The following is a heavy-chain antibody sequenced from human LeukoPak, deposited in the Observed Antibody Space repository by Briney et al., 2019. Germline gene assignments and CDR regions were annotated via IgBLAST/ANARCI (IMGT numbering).Heavy chain of an antibody. V-gene: IGHV4-38-2*02. J-gene: IGHJ4*02. Sequence: SETLSLTCTVSGYSISSGYYWGWIRQPPGKGLEWIGSIFHSANTYYNPSLKSRVTISVDTSKNQFSLRMSSVTAADTAVYYCARDPSNSAFKGMQGGDYWGQGTLVTVSS. D-gene: IGHD3-16*01. CDR1: GYSISSGYY. CDR2: IFHSANT. CDR3: ARDPSNSAFKGMQGGDY.